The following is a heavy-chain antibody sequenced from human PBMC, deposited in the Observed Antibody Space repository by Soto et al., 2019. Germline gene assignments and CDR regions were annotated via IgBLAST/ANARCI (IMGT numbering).Heavy chain of an antibody. V-gene: IGHV4-30-2*01. CDR3: AGMPYTSGLKFDP. CDR2: IYQSLVT. Sequence: SETLSLTCNMSGDSYSIITFSWSWIRQPPGKALQWIGFIYQSLVTSYNPSLASRVSISLHTSNYQCSLKLRAVTAADTTAYFCAGMPYTSGLKFDPWGQGTLVTVSS. J-gene: IGHJ5*02. CDR1: GDSYSIITFS. D-gene: IGHD6-19*01.